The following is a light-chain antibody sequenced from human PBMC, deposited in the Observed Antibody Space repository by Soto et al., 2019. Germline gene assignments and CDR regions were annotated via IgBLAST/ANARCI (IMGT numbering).Light chain of an antibody. CDR2: GAS. V-gene: IGKV3-15*01. J-gene: IGKJ5*01. CDR3: RQYNNWPLY. CDR1: QSVSSN. Sequence: EIVMTQSPATLSVSPGERATLSCRASQSVSSNLAWYQQKPGQAPRLLIYGASTRATGIPARFSGSGSGTEFTLTISSLQSEEFAVYYCRQYNNWPLYFGQGTRLEIK.